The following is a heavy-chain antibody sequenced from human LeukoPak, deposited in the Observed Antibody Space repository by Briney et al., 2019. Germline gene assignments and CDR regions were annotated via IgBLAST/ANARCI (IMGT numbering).Heavy chain of an antibody. J-gene: IGHJ4*02. V-gene: IGHV3-49*04. Sequence: GGSLTLSCTASGFTFGDYAMSWVRQAPGKGLEWVGFIRSKAYGGTTEYAASVKGRFTISRDDSKSIAYLQMNSLKTEDTAVYYCTREGLGTYYDFWSGYYYFDYWGQGTLVTVSS. D-gene: IGHD3-3*01. CDR1: GFTFGDYA. CDR3: TREGLGTYYDFWSGYYYFDY. CDR2: IRSKAYGGTT.